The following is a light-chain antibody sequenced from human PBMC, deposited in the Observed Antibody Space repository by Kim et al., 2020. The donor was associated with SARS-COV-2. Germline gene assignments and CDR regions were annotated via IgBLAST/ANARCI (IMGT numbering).Light chain of an antibody. CDR2: KAS. V-gene: IGKV1-5*03. CDR3: QQYNDYAT. Sequence: DIQLTQSPSTLSASVGDTVTITCRASRPISTWLAWYQQKPGKVPKLLIYKASSLESGVSSRFSGSGSGTEFTLTINSLQPDDCATYYCQQYNDYATFGQGTKVDIK. J-gene: IGKJ1*01. CDR1: RPISTW.